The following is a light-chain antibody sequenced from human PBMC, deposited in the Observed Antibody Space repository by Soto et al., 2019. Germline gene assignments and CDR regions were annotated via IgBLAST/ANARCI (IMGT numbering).Light chain of an antibody. CDR2: GAS. CDR1: QSVSSID. V-gene: IGKV3-20*01. J-gene: IGKJ5*01. CDR3: QQYGSSPVT. Sequence: EIVLTQSPGTLSLSPGERATLSCRASQSVSSIDLAWYQQKPGQPPRLLIYGASSRATGIPDRFSGSRSGTDFTLTIARLESEDFAVYCCQQYGSSPVTFGQGTRLDIK.